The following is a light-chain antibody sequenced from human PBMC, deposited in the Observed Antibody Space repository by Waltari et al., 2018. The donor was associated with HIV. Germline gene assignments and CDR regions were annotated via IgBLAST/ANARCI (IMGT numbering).Light chain of an antibody. CDR1: SIGSKS. CDR2: RDN. V-gene: IGLV3-9*01. CDR3: QIWDSSTVV. J-gene: IGLJ2*01. Sequence: SYELAQPLSVSVALGQTARITCGGNSIGSKSVHWYKQRPGQAPVLVIYRDNNRPSGIPERFSGSSSGNTATLTISRAQAGDESDYYCQIWDSSTVVFGGGTKLTVL.